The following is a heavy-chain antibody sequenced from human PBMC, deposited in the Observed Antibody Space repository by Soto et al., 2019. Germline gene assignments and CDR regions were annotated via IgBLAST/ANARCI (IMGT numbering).Heavy chain of an antibody. D-gene: IGHD4-17*01. CDR3: TTLIYFTVTNDPNWFDP. Sequence: GGSLRLSCAASGFTFSNAWMSWVRQAPGKGLEWVGRIKSKTDGGTTDYAAPVKGRFTISRDDSKNTLYLQMNSLKTEDTAVYYCTTLIYFTVTNDPNWFDPWGQGTLVTVSS. V-gene: IGHV3-15*01. CDR1: GFTFSNAW. J-gene: IGHJ5*02. CDR2: IKSKTDGGTT.